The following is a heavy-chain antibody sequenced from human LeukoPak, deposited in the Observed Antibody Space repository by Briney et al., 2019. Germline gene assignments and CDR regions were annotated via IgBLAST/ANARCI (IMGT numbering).Heavy chain of an antibody. CDR3: AKGQDDILTGPFDY. V-gene: IGHV3-9*03. CDR2: ISWNSGSI. CDR1: GFTFDDYA. Sequence: GGSLRLSCAASGFTFDDYAMHWVRQAPGKVLEWGSGISWNSGSIGYADSVKGRFTISGDNAKNSLYLQMNSLRAEDMALYYCAKGQDDILTGPFDYWGQGTLVTVSS. J-gene: IGHJ4*02. D-gene: IGHD3-9*01.